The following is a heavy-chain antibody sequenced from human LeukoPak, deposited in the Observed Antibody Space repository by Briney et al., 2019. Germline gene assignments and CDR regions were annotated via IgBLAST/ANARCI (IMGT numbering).Heavy chain of an antibody. CDR1: GGSISSGGYS. J-gene: IGHJ3*02. CDR3: ARGGGTVVTPSDAFDI. D-gene: IGHD4-23*01. Sequence: SETLSLTCAVSGGSISSGGYSWSWMRQPPGQGLEWIGYIYHSGSTYYNPSLKSRVTISVDRSKNQFSLKLSSVTASDTAVYYCARGGGTVVTPSDAFDIWGQGTMVTVSS. CDR2: IYHSGST. V-gene: IGHV4-30-2*01.